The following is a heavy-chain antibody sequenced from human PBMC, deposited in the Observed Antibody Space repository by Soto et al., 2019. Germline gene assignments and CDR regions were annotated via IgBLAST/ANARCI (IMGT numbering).Heavy chain of an antibody. Sequence: QITLKESGPTLVKPTQTLTLTCSSSGISLSTTGVGVGWIRQSPGKALEWLAIIYWDNDKRYSPSLKSRVTITKDTSKNQVVLTVTNMDPVDTGRYYCARSLWFGELHWGQGSLVTVSS. CDR2: IYWDNDK. J-gene: IGHJ4*02. CDR3: ARSLWFGELH. D-gene: IGHD3-10*01. CDR1: GISLSTTGVG. V-gene: IGHV2-5*02.